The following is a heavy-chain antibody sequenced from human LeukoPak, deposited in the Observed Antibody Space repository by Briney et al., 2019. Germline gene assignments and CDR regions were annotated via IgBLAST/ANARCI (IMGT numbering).Heavy chain of an antibody. CDR2: FTAYSGASI. D-gene: IGHD5-12*01. CDR1: GFTFSSYN. Sequence: GGSPRLSCTASGFTFSSYNMNWVRQAPGKGLEWVSSFTAYSGASIYYADSVRGRFTISRDNAKNSLYLQINSLRGEDTAVYYCARGTYSGYDSSFDYWGQGTLVPVSS. J-gene: IGHJ4*02. CDR3: ARGTYSGYDSSFDY. V-gene: IGHV3-21*01.